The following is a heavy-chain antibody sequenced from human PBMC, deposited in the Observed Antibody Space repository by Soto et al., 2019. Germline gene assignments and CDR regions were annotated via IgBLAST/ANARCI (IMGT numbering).Heavy chain of an antibody. CDR3: ARDTDYAFDI. V-gene: IGHV4-59*01. D-gene: IGHD4-17*01. J-gene: IGHJ3*02. CDR2: IYYSGST. Sequence: QVQLQESGPGLVKPSETLSLTCTVSGGSISSYYWSWIRQPPGKGLEWIGYIYYSGSTNYNPSLKSRVTISVDTSKNQFSLKLSSVTAADTAVYYCARDTDYAFDIWGQGTMVTVSS. CDR1: GGSISSYY.